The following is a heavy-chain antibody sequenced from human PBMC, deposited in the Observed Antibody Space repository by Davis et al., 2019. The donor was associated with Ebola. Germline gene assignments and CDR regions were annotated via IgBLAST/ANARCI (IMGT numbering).Heavy chain of an antibody. Sequence: SQTLSLSPAISVDIVSRHRAAWTWLRQSPSRGLEWLGRTYYRSKWYNDYAVSVKSRITFNSDTSKNQFSLQLNSVTPEDTAVYYCARGRSWPLDSLGQGTLVTVSS. J-gene: IGHJ4*02. CDR3: ARGRSWPLDS. V-gene: IGHV6-1*01. D-gene: IGHD6-13*01. CDR1: VDIVSRHRAA. CDR2: TYYRSKWYN.